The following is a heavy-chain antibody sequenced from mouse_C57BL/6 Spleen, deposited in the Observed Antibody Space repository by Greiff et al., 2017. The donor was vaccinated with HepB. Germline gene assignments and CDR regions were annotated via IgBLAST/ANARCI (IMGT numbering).Heavy chain of an antibody. Sequence: VQLKESGGGLVQPGGSLSLSCAASGFTFTDYYMSWVRQPPGKALEWLGFIRNKANGYTTEYSASVKGRFTISRDNSQSILYLQMKALRAEDSATYYCARLRGGLYYAMDYWGQGTSVTVSS. V-gene: IGHV7-3*01. CDR2: IRNKANGYTT. CDR3: ARLRGGLYYAMDY. J-gene: IGHJ4*01. CDR1: GFTFTDYY.